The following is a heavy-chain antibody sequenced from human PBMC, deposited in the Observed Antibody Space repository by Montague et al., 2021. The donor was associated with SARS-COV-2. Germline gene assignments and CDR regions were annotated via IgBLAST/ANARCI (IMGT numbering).Heavy chain of an antibody. Sequence: LRLSCAASGFTFSSYWMSWVRQPPGKGLEWIGEINHGGSTKYSPSLKSRLTISADTSKNQFSLKLTSVAAADTAVYYCARLRDGVVPSPILGVGPYYSYYYMDVGGRGTTVTVSS. V-gene: IGHV4-34*01. CDR3: ARLRDGVVPSPILGVGPYYSYYYMDV. J-gene: IGHJ6*03. CDR2: INHGGST. CDR1: GFTFSSYW. D-gene: IGHD3-10*01.